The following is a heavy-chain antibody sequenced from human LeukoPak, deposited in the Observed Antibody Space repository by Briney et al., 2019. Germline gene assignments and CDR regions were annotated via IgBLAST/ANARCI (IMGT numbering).Heavy chain of an antibody. D-gene: IGHD6-13*01. J-gene: IGHJ4*02. Sequence: WVRQAPGKGLEWIGYIYYSGSTYYNPSLKSRVTISVDTSKNQFSLKPSSVTAADTAVYYCARGGSSRFPFLDYWGQGTLVTVSS. CDR3: ARGGSSRFPFLDY. CDR2: IYYSGST. V-gene: IGHV4-30-4*08.